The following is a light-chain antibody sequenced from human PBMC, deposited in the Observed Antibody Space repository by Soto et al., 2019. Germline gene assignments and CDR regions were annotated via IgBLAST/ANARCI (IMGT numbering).Light chain of an antibody. Sequence: DIQMTQSPSTLSASVGDTVTITCRASQSINSWLAWYQKKPGRAPKVLIYDDSSLESGVPSRFSGSRSGTEFTLTISSLQPDDFATYYCQQYKSYSLFTFGPGTKVDIK. CDR2: DDS. CDR3: QQYKSYSLFT. J-gene: IGKJ3*01. CDR1: QSINSW. V-gene: IGKV1-5*01.